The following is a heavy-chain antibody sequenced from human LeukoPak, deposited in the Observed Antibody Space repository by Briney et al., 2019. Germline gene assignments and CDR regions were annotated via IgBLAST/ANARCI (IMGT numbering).Heavy chain of an antibody. CDR3: ANTVTSGYSYFDS. J-gene: IGHJ4*02. CDR1: VHSITSGSY. D-gene: IGHD3-22*01. CDR2: IYHSGRT. Sequence: SETLSLTCTVSVHSITSGSYWGWIRQPPGKGLEWIESIYHSGRTSYNPSLTRRVSLSIDTSKNQFSLKLTSVTAADTAVYYCANTVTSGYSYFDSWGKGTLVTVSS. V-gene: IGHV4-38-2*02.